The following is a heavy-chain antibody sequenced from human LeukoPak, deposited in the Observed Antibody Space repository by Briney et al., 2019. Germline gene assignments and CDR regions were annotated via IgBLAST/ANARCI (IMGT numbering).Heavy chain of an antibody. D-gene: IGHD6-19*01. J-gene: IGHJ5*02. CDR3: ALIPRGIAVPGTDL. CDR1: GASISSSNW. CDR2: IYHSGGT. Sequence: ETLSLTCAVSGASISSSNWWSWVRQPPGRGLEWIGEIYHSGGTNYTPSLKSRVTTSIDRSKNQFSLKLSSVTAADTAVYYCALIPRGIAVPGTDLWGQGTLVTVSS. V-gene: IGHV4-4*02.